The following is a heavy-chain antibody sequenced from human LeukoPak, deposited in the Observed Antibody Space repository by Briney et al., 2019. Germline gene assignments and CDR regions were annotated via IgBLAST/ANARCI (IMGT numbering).Heavy chain of an antibody. CDR2: INHNSGGT. V-gene: IGHV1-2*02. J-gene: IGHJ6*03. D-gene: IGHD2-2*01. CDR3: ARYRSSTISSYYYYYMDV. Sequence: GPSVNVSRTPSGYTFTGYYMHWVRQAPGQGLEWMGWINHNSGGTNYAQKFQGRGTMTRDTSISTAYMELSRLRSDDTAVYDCARYRSSTISSYYYYYMDVWGKGTTVTVSS. CDR1: GYTFTGYY.